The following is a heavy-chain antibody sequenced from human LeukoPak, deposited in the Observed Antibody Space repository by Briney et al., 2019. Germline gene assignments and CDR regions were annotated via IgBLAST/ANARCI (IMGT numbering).Heavy chain of an antibody. CDR3: ARRDRSGWSFDY. CDR1: GYIFTSYW. Sequence: GEALRISCKGSGYIFTSYWISWVRRMPGKGVEWMGRIDPSDSYTNYSQSVQGHVTISADKSISTAYLQWSSLKASDAAMYYCARRDRSGWSFDYWGQGTLVTVSS. V-gene: IGHV5-10-1*01. D-gene: IGHD6-19*01. J-gene: IGHJ4*02. CDR2: IDPSDSYT.